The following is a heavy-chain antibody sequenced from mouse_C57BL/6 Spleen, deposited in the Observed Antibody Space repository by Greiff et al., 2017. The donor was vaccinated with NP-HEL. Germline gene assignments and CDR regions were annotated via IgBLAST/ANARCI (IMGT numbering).Heavy chain of an antibody. Sequence: VQLQQSGPELVKPGASVKISCKASGYSFTGYYMNWVKQSPEKSLEWIGEINPSTGGTTYNQKFKAKATLTVDKSSSTAYMQLKSLTSEDSAVYYCARAPTTVVDFDYWGQGTTLTVSS. J-gene: IGHJ2*01. CDR2: INPSTGGT. V-gene: IGHV1-42*01. CDR3: ARAPTTVVDFDY. CDR1: GYSFTGYY. D-gene: IGHD1-1*01.